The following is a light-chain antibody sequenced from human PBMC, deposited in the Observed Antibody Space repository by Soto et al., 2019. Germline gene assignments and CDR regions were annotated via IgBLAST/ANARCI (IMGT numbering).Light chain of an antibody. CDR2: DAS. Sequence: DIQMTQSPSSLSPSVGDRVTITCRASRSISDWLAWYQQKPGKAPELLIFDASTLKSGVSSRFSGSGSGTEFTLTISRLQPDDVATYYCQQYNSYPWTFGQGTKVDIK. J-gene: IGKJ1*01. CDR1: RSISDW. CDR3: QQYNSYPWT. V-gene: IGKV1-5*01.